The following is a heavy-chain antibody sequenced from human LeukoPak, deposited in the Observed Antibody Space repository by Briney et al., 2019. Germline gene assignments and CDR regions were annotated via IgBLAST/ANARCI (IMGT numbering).Heavy chain of an antibody. CDR2: IIPIFGTA. J-gene: IGHJ6*02. Sequence: SVKVSCKASGGTFSSYAISWVRQAPGQGLEWMGGIIPIFGTANYAQKFQGRVTITADESTSTAYMELSSLRSEDTAVYYCATVVVPAATYRYYYYGMDVWGQGTTVTVSS. D-gene: IGHD2-2*01. V-gene: IGHV1-69*13. CDR1: GGTFSSYA. CDR3: ATVVVPAATYRYYYYGMDV.